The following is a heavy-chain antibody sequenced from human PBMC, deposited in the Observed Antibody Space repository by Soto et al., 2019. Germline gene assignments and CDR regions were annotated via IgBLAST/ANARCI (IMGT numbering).Heavy chain of an antibody. J-gene: IGHJ4*02. D-gene: IGHD5-18*01. Sequence: PGGSLRLSCAASGFTSFSYYSMNWVRQAPGKGLEWVAFISGRGSPIYYADSVRGRFTISRDNAKNSLSLEMNRLGVEDTAVYYCARVRGHSYGYVDFWGQGTLVTVSS. CDR2: ISGRGSPI. V-gene: IGHV3-48*01. CDR3: ARVRGHSYGYVDF. CDR1: GFTSFSYYS.